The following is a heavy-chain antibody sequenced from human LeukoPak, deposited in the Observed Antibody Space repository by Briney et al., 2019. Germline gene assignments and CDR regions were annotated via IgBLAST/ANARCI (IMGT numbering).Heavy chain of an antibody. CDR3: ARGGAIPVYHYYGMDV. V-gene: IGHV4-4*07. D-gene: IGHD1-26*01. Sequence: SETLSLTCTVSGGSISSYYWSWIRQPAGKGLEWIGRIYTSGSTNYNPSLKSRVTMSVDTSKNQFSLKLSSVTAADTAVYYCARGGAIPVYHYYGMDVWGQGTTVTVSS. CDR1: GGSISSYY. CDR2: IYTSGST. J-gene: IGHJ6*02.